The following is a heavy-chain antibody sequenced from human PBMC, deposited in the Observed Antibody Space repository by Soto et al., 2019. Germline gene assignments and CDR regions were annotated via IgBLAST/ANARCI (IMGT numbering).Heavy chain of an antibody. CDR2: ISSSSSYI. J-gene: IGHJ4*02. D-gene: IGHD5-12*01. V-gene: IGHV3-21*01. CDR3: ARDGGGYDPIDY. Sequence: EVPLVESGGGLVKPGGSLRLSCAASGFTFSSYSMNWVRQAPGKGLEWVSSISSSSSYIYYADSVKGRFTISRDNAKNSLYLQMNSLRAEDTAVYYCARDGGGYDPIDYWGQGTLVTVSS. CDR1: GFTFSSYS.